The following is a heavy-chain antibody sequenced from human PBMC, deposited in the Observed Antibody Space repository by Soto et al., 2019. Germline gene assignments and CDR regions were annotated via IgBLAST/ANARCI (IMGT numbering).Heavy chain of an antibody. CDR3: ARPLPPSGSSSSLAPVYYGMDV. CDR1: GFTFSSYG. J-gene: IGHJ6*02. Sequence: GGSLRLSCAASGFTFSSYGMHWVRQAPGKGLEWVAVIWYDGSNKYYADSVKGRFTISGDNSKNTLYLQMNSLRAEDTAVYYCARPLPPSGSSSSLAPVYYGMDVWGQGTTVTVSS. D-gene: IGHD6-6*01. CDR2: IWYDGSNK. V-gene: IGHV3-33*01.